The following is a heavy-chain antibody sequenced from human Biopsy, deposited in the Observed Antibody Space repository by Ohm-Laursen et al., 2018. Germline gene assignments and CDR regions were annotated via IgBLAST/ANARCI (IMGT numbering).Heavy chain of an antibody. CDR3: ARGSNEYGGLYFPH. D-gene: IGHD4-23*01. J-gene: IGHJ1*01. CDR2: ISHTGYT. CDR1: GGSFTGHY. V-gene: IGHV4-59*11. Sequence: SETLSLTCTVSGGSFTGHYWTWIRQPPGKGRVWIGHISHTGYTSYKSSLKSRVTISLDTSRKHFPLRLTSLAAADTAVYYCARGSNEYGGLYFPHWGQGTLVTVSS.